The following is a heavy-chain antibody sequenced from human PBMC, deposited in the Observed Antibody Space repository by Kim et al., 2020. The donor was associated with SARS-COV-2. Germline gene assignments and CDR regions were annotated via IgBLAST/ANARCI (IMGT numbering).Heavy chain of an antibody. CDR3: ARGRLRSFDY. Sequence: TANNAQTFQGRVTITADKSTSTAYMELSSLRSEDTAVYYCARGRLRSFDYWGQGTLVTVSS. CDR2: TA. V-gene: IGHV1-69*06. J-gene: IGHJ4*02. D-gene: IGHD4-17*01.